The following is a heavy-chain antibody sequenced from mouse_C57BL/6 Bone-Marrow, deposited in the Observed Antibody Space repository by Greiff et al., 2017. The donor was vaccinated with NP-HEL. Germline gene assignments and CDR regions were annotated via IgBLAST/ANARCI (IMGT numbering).Heavy chain of an antibody. D-gene: IGHD1-1*01. CDR1: GYTFTSYW. J-gene: IGHJ1*03. Sequence: VQLQQSGADLVKPGASVKLSCKASGYTFTSYWMHWVKQRPGRGLEWIGRIDPNSGGTKFNEKFKTKATLTVDKPSSTAYMQLRSLTSEDSAVYYCARYYYGSRGWYFDVWGTGTTVTVSS. CDR2: IDPNSGGT. V-gene: IGHV1-72*01. CDR3: ARYYYGSRGWYFDV.